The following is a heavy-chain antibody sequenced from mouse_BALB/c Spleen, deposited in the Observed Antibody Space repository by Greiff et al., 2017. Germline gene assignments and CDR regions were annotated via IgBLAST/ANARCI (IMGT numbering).Heavy chain of an antibody. J-gene: IGHJ3*01. CDR2: INSNGGST. V-gene: IGHV5-6-2*01. Sequence: EVKLVESGGGLVKLGGSLKLSCAASGFTFSSYYMSWVRQTPEKRLELVAAINSNGGSTYYPDTVKGRFTISRDNAKNTLYLQMSSLKSEDTALYYCARQSEYGNYERAWFAYWGQGTLVTVSA. CDR1: GFTFSSYY. CDR3: ARQSEYGNYERAWFAY. D-gene: IGHD2-10*02.